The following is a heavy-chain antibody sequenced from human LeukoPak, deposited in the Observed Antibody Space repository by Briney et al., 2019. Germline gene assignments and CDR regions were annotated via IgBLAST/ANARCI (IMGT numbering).Heavy chain of an antibody. CDR1: GFTFSSYS. J-gene: IGHJ3*02. D-gene: IGHD6-19*01. V-gene: IGHV3-21*01. CDR2: ISSSSSYI. CDR3: ARDPTPIAVAGDAFDI. Sequence: PGGSLRLSCAASGFTFSSYSMNWVRQAPGKGLEWVSSISSSSSYIYYADSVKGRFTISRDNAKNSLYLQMNSLRAEDTAVYYCARDPTPIAVAGDAFDIWGQGTMVTVSS.